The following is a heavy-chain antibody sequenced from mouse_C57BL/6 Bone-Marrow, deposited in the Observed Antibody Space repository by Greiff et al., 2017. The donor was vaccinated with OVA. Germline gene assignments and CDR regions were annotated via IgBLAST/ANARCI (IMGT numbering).Heavy chain of an antibody. Sequence: QVQLQQPGAELVKPGASVKMSCKASGYTFTSYWITWVKQRPGQGLEWIGDIYPGSGSTNYNEKFKSKATLTVDTSSSTAYMQLSSLTSEDSAVYYCARRITTAPAGWYFDVWGTGTTVTVSS. CDR3: ARRITTAPAGWYFDV. CDR2: IYPGSGST. V-gene: IGHV1-55*01. J-gene: IGHJ1*03. D-gene: IGHD1-1*01. CDR1: GYTFTSYW.